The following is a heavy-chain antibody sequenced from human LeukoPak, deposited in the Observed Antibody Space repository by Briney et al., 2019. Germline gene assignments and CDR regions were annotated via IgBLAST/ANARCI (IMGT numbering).Heavy chain of an antibody. Sequence: GGSLRLSCAASGFTFSSYAMSWVRQAPGKGLEWVSAISGSGGSTYYADSVKGRFTISRGNSKNTLYLQMNSLRAEDTAVYYCATLKEDFWSGYYSSFDNWGQGTLVTVSS. CDR3: ATLKEDFWSGYYSSFDN. CDR2: ISGSGGST. D-gene: IGHD3-3*01. CDR1: GFTFSSYA. J-gene: IGHJ4*02. V-gene: IGHV3-23*01.